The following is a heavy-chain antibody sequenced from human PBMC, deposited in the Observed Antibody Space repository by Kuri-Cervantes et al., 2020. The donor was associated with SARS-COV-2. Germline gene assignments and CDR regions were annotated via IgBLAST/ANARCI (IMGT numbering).Heavy chain of an antibody. CDR2: TSSGGTYT. Sequence: GESLKISCAVSGFSFSTYYMIWVRQAPGKGLEWVSSTSSGGTYTHYADSVKGRFTISRDNAKNSLYLQLNSLRAEDTAVYYCARDKYYSSGSQLDYWGQGTLVTVSS. CDR3: ARDKYYSSGSQLDY. J-gene: IGHJ4*02. D-gene: IGHD3-10*01. V-gene: IGHV3-21*01. CDR1: GFSFSTYY.